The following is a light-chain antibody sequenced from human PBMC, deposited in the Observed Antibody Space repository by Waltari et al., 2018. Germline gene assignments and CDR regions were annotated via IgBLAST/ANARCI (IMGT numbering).Light chain of an antibody. V-gene: IGKV1-39*01. CDR2: GAS. Sequence: DIQMTQSPSTLSASVGDRVTITCRASQPINTSLNWHQQKPGAPPKLLIYGASNLQSGVPSRFTGRGAGTNFTLTISSLQPEDFATYFCQQSYTTVWTFGQGTKVEVK. CDR3: QQSYTTVWT. J-gene: IGKJ1*01. CDR1: QPINTS.